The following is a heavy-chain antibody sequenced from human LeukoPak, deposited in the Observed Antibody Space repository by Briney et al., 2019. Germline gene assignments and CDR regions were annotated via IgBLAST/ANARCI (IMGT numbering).Heavy chain of an antibody. Sequence: PSETLSLTCTVSGGSISSGGYSWSWIRQPPGKGLEWIGYISLSGSSYYNPSLKSRITISIDPSNNQFSLRLTSVTAADTAMYYCAREGIGGNVWGQGTMVTVSS. J-gene: IGHJ3*01. CDR1: GGSISSGGYS. CDR3: AREGIGGNV. D-gene: IGHD1-26*01. V-gene: IGHV4-30-2*01. CDR2: ISLSGSS.